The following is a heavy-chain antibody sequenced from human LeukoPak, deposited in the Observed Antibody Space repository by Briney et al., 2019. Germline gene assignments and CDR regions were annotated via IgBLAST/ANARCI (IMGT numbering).Heavy chain of an antibody. D-gene: IGHD1-1*01. CDR1: GFTFSRYA. CDR3: ARVVPQEQIADTTQIYWYFDL. CDR2: ISYDGSNK. V-gene: IGHV3-30-3*01. Sequence: PGRSLRLSCAASGFTFSRYAMHWVRQAPGKGLEWLAVISYDGSNKYYTDSVKGRFTISRDNSKNTLYLQMNSLRAEDTAVYYCARVVPQEQIADTTQIYWYFDLWGRGTLVTVSS. J-gene: IGHJ2*01.